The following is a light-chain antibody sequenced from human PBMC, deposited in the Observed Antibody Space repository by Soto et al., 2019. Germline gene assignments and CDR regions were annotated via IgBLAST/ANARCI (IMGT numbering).Light chain of an antibody. J-gene: IGLJ2*01. CDR2: LEGSGSY. CDR1: SGHSSYI. CDR3: ETWDSNTRV. V-gene: IGLV4-60*02. Sequence: QSVLTQSSSASASLGSSVKLTCTLSSGHSSYIIAWHHQQPGKAPRYLMKLEGSGSYNKGSGVPDRFSGSSSEADRYLTISNHQFEDEANYYCETWDSNTRVFGGGTKLTVL.